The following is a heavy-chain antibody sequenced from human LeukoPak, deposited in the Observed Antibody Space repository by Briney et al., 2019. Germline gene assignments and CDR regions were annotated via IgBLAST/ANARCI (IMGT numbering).Heavy chain of an antibody. V-gene: IGHV1-18*01. D-gene: IGHD6-19*01. CDR3: ARGQGTVLGKDY. Sequence: ASVKVSCKAFGYTFTSYGVSWVRQATGQGLEWMGWISAYNGNTNYAQKLQGRITMTTDTSTTTAYMELRSLRSDDTAVYYCARGQGTVLGKDYWGQGTLVTVSS. CDR2: ISAYNGNT. J-gene: IGHJ4*02. CDR1: GYTFTSYG.